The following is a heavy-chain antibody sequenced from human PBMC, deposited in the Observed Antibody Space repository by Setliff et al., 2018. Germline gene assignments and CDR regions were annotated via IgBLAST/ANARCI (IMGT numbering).Heavy chain of an antibody. D-gene: IGHD1-26*01. CDR1: GYTFTGYY. CDR3: ARVKVIVGATPRTYYMDV. CDR2: IIPLFETT. Sequence: GASVKVSCKASGYTFTGYYMHWVRQAPGQGLEWMGRIIPLFETTNYVEKFQGRVTITRNTSISTAYMELSSLRSEDTAVYYCARVKVIVGATPRTYYMDVWGKGTTVTVS. J-gene: IGHJ6*03. V-gene: IGHV1-2*02.